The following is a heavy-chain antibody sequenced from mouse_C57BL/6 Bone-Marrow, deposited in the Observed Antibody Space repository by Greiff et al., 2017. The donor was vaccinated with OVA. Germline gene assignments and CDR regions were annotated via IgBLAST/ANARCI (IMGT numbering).Heavy chain of an antibody. CDR1: GYTFTSYW. CDR3: AREGNWEYWYFDV. V-gene: IGHV1-52*01. Sequence: QVQLQQPGAELVRPGSSVKLSCKASGYTFTSYWMHWVKQRPIQGLEWVGNIDPSDSETHYNQKFKDKATLTVDKSSSTAYMQLSSLTSEDSAVYYGAREGNWEYWYFDVWGTGTTVTVSS. D-gene: IGHD4-1*02. CDR2: IDPSDSET. J-gene: IGHJ1*03.